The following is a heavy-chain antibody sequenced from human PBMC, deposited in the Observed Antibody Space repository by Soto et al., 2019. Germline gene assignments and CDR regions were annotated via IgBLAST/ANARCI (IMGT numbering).Heavy chain of an antibody. CDR2: IVVGSGNT. CDR3: AASTIRTNIVAGY. CDR1: GFTFTSSA. V-gene: IGHV1-58*01. D-gene: IGHD5-12*01. Sequence: SVKVSCTASGFTFTSSAVQWVRQARGQRLEWIGWIVVGSGNTNYAQKFQERVTITRDMSTSTAYMELSSLRSEDTAVYYCAASTIRTNIVAGYWGQGTLVTVSS. J-gene: IGHJ4*02.